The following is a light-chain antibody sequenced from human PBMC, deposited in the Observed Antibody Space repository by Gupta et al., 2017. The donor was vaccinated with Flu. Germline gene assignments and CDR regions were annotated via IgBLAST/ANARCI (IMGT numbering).Light chain of an antibody. J-gene: IGKJ4*01. Sequence: ESATLSCRSSQSVSRYLAWYQQKPGQAPRLLIYDASNRAAGIPARFSGSGSGTDFTLTISSLEPEDFAVYYCQQRRYWPPLTFGGGTKVEIK. CDR1: QSVSRY. CDR3: QQRRYWPPLT. CDR2: DAS. V-gene: IGKV3-11*01.